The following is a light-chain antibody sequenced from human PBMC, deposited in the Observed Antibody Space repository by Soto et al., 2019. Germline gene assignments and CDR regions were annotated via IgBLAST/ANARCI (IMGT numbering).Light chain of an antibody. CDR1: NVGSKA. J-gene: IGLJ3*02. CDR2: SDG. V-gene: IGLV3-12*02. CDR3: QVWDSSPDHPV. Sequence: SYELTQPHSVSVATAQMAGITYGGNNVGSKAVHWYQEKPGQDPVLVIDSDGHRPSGIPERLSGSNPGNTATLTISRIEAGYEAYYFWQVWDSSPDHPVFGGGTKLTVL.